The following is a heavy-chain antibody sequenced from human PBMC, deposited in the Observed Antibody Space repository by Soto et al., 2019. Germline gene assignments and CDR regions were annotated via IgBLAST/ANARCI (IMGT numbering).Heavy chain of an antibody. CDR2: ISYDGSNK. J-gene: IGHJ6*02. D-gene: IGHD3-22*01. CDR1: GFTFSSYG. Sequence: QVQLVESGGGVVQPGRSLRLSCAASGFTFSSYGMHWVRQAPGKGLEWVAVISYDGSNKYYADSVKGRFTISRDNSKNTLYLQMNSLRAEDTAVYYCAKDLYAVTVNTLYYYYGMDVWGQGTTVTVSS. CDR3: AKDLYAVTVNTLYYYYGMDV. V-gene: IGHV3-30*18.